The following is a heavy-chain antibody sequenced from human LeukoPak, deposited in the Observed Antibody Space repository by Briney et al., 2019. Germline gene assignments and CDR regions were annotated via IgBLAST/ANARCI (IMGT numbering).Heavy chain of an antibody. J-gene: IGHJ4*02. CDR2: ISSSSSYI. CDR3: ARDPVAGQIDY. CDR1: GFIFSPTG. D-gene: IGHD6-19*01. V-gene: IGHV3-21*01. Sequence: GGSLRLSCVASGFIFSPTGMTWVRQAPGKGLEWVSSISSSSSYIYYADSVKGRFTISRDNAKNSLYLQMNSLRVEDTAVYYCARDPVAGQIDYWGQGTLVTVSS.